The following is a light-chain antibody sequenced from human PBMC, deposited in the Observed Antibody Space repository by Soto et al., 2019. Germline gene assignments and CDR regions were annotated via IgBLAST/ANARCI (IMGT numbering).Light chain of an antibody. CDR3: HQYFEWPPMT. J-gene: IGKJ1*01. Sequence: VLRVSQATRSVSPGERCTISCGASETVATNLAWYQQKPGQAPRLLISGASTRAAGISDRFRGSGFGPEFTLTISILRPEDSAIDYCHQYFEWPPMTCAQGTKVDIK. CDR1: ETVATN. CDR2: GAS. V-gene: IGKV3-15*01.